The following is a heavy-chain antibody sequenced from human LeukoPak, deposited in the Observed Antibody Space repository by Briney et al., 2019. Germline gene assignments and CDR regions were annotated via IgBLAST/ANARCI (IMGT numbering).Heavy chain of an antibody. CDR2: IYTSGST. Sequence: SGTLSLTCTVSGGSISSGSYYWSWIRQPAGKGLEWIGRIYTSGSTNYNPSLKSRVTISVDTSKNQFSLKLSSVTAADTAVYYCARDSVGASFDYWGQGTLVTVSS. J-gene: IGHJ4*02. D-gene: IGHD1-26*01. V-gene: IGHV4-61*02. CDR1: GGSISSGSYY. CDR3: ARDSVGASFDY.